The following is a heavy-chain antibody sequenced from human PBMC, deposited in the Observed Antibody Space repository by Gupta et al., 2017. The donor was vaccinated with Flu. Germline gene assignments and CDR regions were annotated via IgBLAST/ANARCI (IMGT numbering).Heavy chain of an antibody. CDR3: ARRGTYFFDF. J-gene: IGHJ4*02. V-gene: IGHV4-31*03. CDR2: VHSSGTA. Sequence: QMQLQESGPRLVKPSQTLSLTCTVSGGSVNVFSYFWSWIRQEPGKGLEWIGYVHSSGTAYYNPSLSSRLMMSIDTSKNEFSLEVTSVTAADTAIYYCARRGTYFFDFWGQGALVTVSS. CDR1: GGSVNVFSYF.